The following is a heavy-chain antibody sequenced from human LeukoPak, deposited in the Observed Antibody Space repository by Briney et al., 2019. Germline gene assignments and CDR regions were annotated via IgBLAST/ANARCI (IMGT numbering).Heavy chain of an antibody. CDR1: GFTFSTYA. CDR2: IKRDGSQK. Sequence: PGGSLRLSCAASGFTFSTYAMSWVRQAPGKGLEWVANIKRDGSQKNYVDSVKGRFTISRDNAKNSLYLQMNSLRVEDTAIYYCARETPDSSGWDWGQGTLVTVSS. V-gene: IGHV3-7*01. CDR3: ARETPDSSGWD. D-gene: IGHD6-19*01. J-gene: IGHJ4*02.